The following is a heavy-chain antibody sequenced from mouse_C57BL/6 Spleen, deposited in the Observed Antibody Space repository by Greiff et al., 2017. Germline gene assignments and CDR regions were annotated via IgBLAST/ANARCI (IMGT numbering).Heavy chain of an antibody. J-gene: IGHJ2*01. D-gene: IGHD2-4*01. CDR2: ISSGSSTI. CDR3: ARRTYYDYDGNYFDY. V-gene: IGHV5-17*01. Sequence: EVKVEESGGGLVKPGGSLKLSCAASGFTFSDYGMHWVRQAPEKGLEWVAYISSGSSTIYYADTVKGRFTISRDNAKNTLFLQMTSLRSEDTAMYYCARRTYYDYDGNYFDYWGQGTTLTVSS. CDR1: GFTFSDYG.